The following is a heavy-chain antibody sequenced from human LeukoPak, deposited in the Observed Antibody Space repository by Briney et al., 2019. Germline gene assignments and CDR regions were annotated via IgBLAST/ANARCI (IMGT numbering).Heavy chain of an antibody. CDR2: IYYSGST. D-gene: IGHD1-26*01. Sequence: TSETLSLTCTVSGGSISSYYWSWIRQPPGTGLEWIGYIYYSGSTNYNPSLKNRVTISVDTSKDQFSLRLTSVTAADTAIYYCARSFLGDWYFDLWGRGTLVTVSS. CDR1: GGSISSYY. CDR3: ARSFLGDWYFDL. J-gene: IGHJ2*01. V-gene: IGHV4-59*01.